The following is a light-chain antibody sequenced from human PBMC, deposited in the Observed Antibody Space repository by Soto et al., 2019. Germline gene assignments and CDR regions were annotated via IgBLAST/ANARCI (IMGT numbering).Light chain of an antibody. CDR1: QSVSSY. V-gene: IGKV3-11*01. J-gene: IGKJ5*01. CDR2: DAS. CDR3: QQRSNWPLIT. Sequence: EIALTQAPATLSLSPGERATLSCRASQSVSSYLAWTQQKPGQATRLLIYDASNRATGIPARFSGSGSGTDFTLTISSLEPEDFAVYYCQQRSNWPLITFGQGTRLEIK.